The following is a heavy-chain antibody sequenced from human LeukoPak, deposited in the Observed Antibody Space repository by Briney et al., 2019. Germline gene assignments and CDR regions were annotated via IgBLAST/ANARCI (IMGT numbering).Heavy chain of an antibody. V-gene: IGHV3-33*01. J-gene: IGHJ3*02. Sequence: PGGSLRLSCAASGFTFSSYGMHWVRQAPGKGLEWVAVIWYDGSNKYYADSVKGRFTISRDNSKNTLYLQMNSLRAEDTAVYYCARDPMVRADAFDIWGQGTMVTVSS. D-gene: IGHD3-10*01. CDR2: IWYDGSNK. CDR1: GFTFSSYG. CDR3: ARDPMVRADAFDI.